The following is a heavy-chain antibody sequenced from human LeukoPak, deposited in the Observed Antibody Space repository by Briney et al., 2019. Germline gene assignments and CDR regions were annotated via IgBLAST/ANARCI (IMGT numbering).Heavy chain of an antibody. J-gene: IGHJ4*02. D-gene: IGHD2-2*01. CDR1: GYTFTSYD. CDR2: MNPNSGNT. V-gene: IGHV1-8*03. Sequence: ASVKVSCKASGYTFTSYDINWVRQATGQGLEWMGWMNPNSGNTGYAQKFQGRVTITRNTSISTAYMELSSLRSEDTAVYYCARGPVGYCSSTGCYYQDYWGQGTLVTVSS. CDR3: ARGPVGYCSSTGCYYQDY.